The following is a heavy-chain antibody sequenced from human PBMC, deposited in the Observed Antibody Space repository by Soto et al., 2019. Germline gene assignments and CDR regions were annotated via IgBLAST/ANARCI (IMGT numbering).Heavy chain of an antibody. V-gene: IGHV1-18*01. CDR2: ISAYNYNT. J-gene: IGHJ4*02. Sequence: QVQLVQSGAEVKKPGASVKVSCKASGYTFHNYGVNWVRQAPGHGLEWMGRISAYNYNTHYAQNIEGRVTMTTDTSTSPDYMELRSLRSDDTAIYYCARLTGVIRVVLDYWGQGTQVTVSS. D-gene: IGHD2-21*01. CDR3: ARLTGVIRVVLDY. CDR1: GYTFHNYG.